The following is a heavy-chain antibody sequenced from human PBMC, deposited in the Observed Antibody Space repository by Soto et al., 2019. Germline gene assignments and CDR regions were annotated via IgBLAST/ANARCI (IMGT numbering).Heavy chain of an antibody. CDR3: ARVFRRAVPAFDI. CDR2: IYYSGST. J-gene: IGHJ3*02. D-gene: IGHD6-19*01. Sequence: QVQLQESGPGLVKPSETLSLTCTVSGGSISSYYWSWIRQPPGKGLEWIGYIYYSGSTNYNPSLKSRVTISVDTSKNQSSLKLSSVTAADTAVYYCARVFRRAVPAFDIWGQGTMVAVSS. V-gene: IGHV4-59*01. CDR1: GGSISSYY.